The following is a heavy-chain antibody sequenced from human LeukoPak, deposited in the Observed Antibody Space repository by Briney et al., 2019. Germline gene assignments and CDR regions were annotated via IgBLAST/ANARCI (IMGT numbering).Heavy chain of an antibody. CDR3: ARAGYYYDSSGYYSGPPDY. V-gene: IGHV4-34*01. D-gene: IGHD3-22*01. J-gene: IGHJ4*02. Sequence: SETLSLTCAVYGGSFSGYYWSWIRQPPGKGLVWIGEINHSGSTNYNPSLKSRVTISVDTSKNQFSLKLSSVTAADTAVYYCARAGYYYDSSGYYSGPPDYWGQGTLVTVSS. CDR1: GGSFSGYY. CDR2: INHSGST.